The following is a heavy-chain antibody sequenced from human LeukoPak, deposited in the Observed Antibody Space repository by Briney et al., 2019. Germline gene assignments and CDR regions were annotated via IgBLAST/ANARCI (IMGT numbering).Heavy chain of an antibody. J-gene: IGHJ3*02. CDR2: INAGNGDT. CDR1: GYTFTSYA. CDR3: ARGYCSSTSCYTSNAFDI. Sequence: ASVKVSCKASGYTFTSYAMHWVRQAPGQRLEWMGWINAGNGDTKYSRKFQGRVTITRDTSASTAYMELSSLRSEDTAVYYCARGYCSSTSCYTSNAFDIWGQGTMVTVSS. V-gene: IGHV1-3*01. D-gene: IGHD2-2*02.